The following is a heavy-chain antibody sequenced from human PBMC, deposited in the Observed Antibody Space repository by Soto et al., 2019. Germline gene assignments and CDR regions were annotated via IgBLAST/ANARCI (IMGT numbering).Heavy chain of an antibody. Sequence: QVQLQESGTGLVKPSETLSLTCTVSGASISSYYWSWIRQPPGKGLEWIGYIYYSGSTNFNPSLSSRVTVSVDTSKNQFSLNLNSVTAADTAVYYCARVVADLPSWEGWYFDIWGRGTLVTVSS. CDR2: IYYSGST. V-gene: IGHV4-59*01. J-gene: IGHJ2*01. CDR1: GASISSYY. D-gene: IGHD6-19*01. CDR3: ARVVADLPSWEGWYFDI.